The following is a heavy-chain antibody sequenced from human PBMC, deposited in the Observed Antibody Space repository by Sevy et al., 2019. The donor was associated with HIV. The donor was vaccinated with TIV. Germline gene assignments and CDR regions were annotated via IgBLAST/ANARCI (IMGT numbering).Heavy chain of an antibody. CDR1: GFTFSSYS. D-gene: IGHD1-26*01. V-gene: IGHV3-21*01. J-gene: IGHJ6*03. CDR3: ARVPVGIPNYYYYYYMDV. CDR2: ISSSSSYI. Sequence: GGSLRLSCAASGFTFSSYSMNWVRQAPGKGLEWVSSISSSSSYIYYADSVKGRFTISRDNAKNSLYLQMNSLRAEDTAVYYCARVPVGIPNYYYYYYMDVWGKGTTVTVSS.